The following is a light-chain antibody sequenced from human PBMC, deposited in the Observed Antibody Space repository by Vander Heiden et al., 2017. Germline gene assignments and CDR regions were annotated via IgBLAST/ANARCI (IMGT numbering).Light chain of an antibody. CDR1: NIRSKS. J-gene: IGLJ3*02. Sequence: SYVLAQPPSVSVAPGLTARITCRGNNIRSKSVHWYQQNPGQAPLLVVYDDSGRPSVIPERFAGSISGTTATLTISWVEAGDEADYYCQVWYSSSDHVVFGGGTKLTV. V-gene: IGLV3-21*02. CDR3: QVWYSSSDHVV. CDR2: DDS.